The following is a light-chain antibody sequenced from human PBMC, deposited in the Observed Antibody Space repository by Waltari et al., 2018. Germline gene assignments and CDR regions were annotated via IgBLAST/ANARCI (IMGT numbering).Light chain of an antibody. J-gene: IGKJ2*01. V-gene: IGKV3-11*01. CDR3: QQRSNWPPYT. CDR2: EAS. CDR1: DSVRRC. Sequence: SRDRDSVRRCGVVAQQKPGQGPRRVCYEASNRAAGIPARFSGSGYGTDCTLTISSLEPEDLQVYYCQQRSNWPPYTFGQGTKLEIK.